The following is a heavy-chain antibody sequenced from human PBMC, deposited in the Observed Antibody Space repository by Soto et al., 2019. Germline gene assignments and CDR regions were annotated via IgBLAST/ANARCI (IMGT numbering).Heavy chain of an antibody. J-gene: IGHJ5*02. CDR1: GGSVSIGDYL. V-gene: IGHV4-30-4*01. D-gene: IGHD4-17*01. Sequence: SETLSLTCTVFGGSVSIGDYLWSWIRQRPGKGLEWIGYIHDSGNTYYNPSLKSRVTISLDTSKNQFSLKVTSMTAADTAVYFCARARGGDSGDYASLFDRWGQGNLVTVSS. CDR3: ARARGGDSGDYASLFDR. CDR2: IHDSGNT.